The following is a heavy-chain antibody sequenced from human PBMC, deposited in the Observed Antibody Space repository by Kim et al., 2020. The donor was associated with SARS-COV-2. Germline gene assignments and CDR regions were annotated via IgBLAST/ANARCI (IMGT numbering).Heavy chain of an antibody. D-gene: IGHD3-10*01. V-gene: IGHV4-34*01. J-gene: IGHJ6*02. Sequence: SETLSLTCAVYGGSFSGYYWSWIRQPPGKGLEWIGEINHSGSTNYNPSLKSRVTISVDTSKNQFSLKLSSVTAADTAVYYCARGPNLTMVRGVISYGMDVWGQGTTVTVSS. CDR2: INHSGST. CDR1: GGSFSGYY. CDR3: ARGPNLTMVRGVISYGMDV.